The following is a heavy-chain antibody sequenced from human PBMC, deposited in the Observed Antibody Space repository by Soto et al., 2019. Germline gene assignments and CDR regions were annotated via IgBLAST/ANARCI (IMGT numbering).Heavy chain of an antibody. J-gene: IGHJ4*02. CDR2: ISAYNGHT. V-gene: IGHV1-18*01. CDR1: GYTFTNYG. CDR3: VRGDGGYFDQ. D-gene: IGHD3-16*01. Sequence: QVQLVQSGVEVKKPGASVKVSCKAMGYTFTNYGLSWVRQAPGEGLEWLGWISAYNGHTKYAQKVQDRVTLTTDTSASTAYLELRSLTSDVTAVYYCVRGDGGYFDQWGQGTLVLVSS.